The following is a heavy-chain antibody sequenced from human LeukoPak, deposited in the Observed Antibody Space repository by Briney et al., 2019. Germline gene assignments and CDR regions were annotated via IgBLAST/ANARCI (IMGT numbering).Heavy chain of an antibody. V-gene: IGHV4-59*04. CDR1: GGSISSYY. D-gene: IGHD6-19*01. CDR2: IYHSGNT. Sequence: PSETLSLTCTVSGGSISSYYWSWIRQPPGKGLEWIGYIYHSGNTYYNPSLKSRVTMSVDRSKNQFSLNLSSVTAADTAVYYCASTIAVTGGVYFDYWGQGTLVTVSS. CDR3: ASTIAVTGGVYFDY. J-gene: IGHJ4*02.